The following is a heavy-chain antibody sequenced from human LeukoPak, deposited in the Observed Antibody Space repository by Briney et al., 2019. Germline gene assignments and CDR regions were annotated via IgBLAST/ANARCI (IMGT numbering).Heavy chain of an antibody. CDR2: IYYSGST. V-gene: IGHV4-59*01. CDR1: GGSISSYY. CDR3: ARDQAITMITEAYYYYYGMDV. J-gene: IGHJ6*02. D-gene: IGHD3-22*01. Sequence: SETLSLTCTVSGGSISSYYWSWIRQPPGKGLEWIGYIYYSGSTNYSPSLKSRVTISVDTSKNQFSLKLSSVTAADTAVYYCARDQAITMITEAYYYYYGMDVWGQGTTVTVSS.